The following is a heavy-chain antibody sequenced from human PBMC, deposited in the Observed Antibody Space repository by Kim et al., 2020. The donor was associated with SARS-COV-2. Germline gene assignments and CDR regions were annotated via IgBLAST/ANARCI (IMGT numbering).Heavy chain of an antibody. CDR3: ARDPPSDFVAFDI. CDR2: ISSGGSK. Sequence: GGSLRLSCAASGFTVRSYSMSWVRQAPGKGLEWVSVISSGGSKYYDDSVKGRFTITRDNSKNTLHLQMKSLRAEDTAVYYCARDPPSDFVAFDIWGHGT. J-gene: IGHJ3*02. D-gene: IGHD3-16*01. CDR1: GFTVRSYS. V-gene: IGHV3-66*01.